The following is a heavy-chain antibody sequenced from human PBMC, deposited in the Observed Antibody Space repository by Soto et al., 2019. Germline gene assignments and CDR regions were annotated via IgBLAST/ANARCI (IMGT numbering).Heavy chain of an antibody. D-gene: IGHD6-19*01. V-gene: IGHV4-30-2*01. CDR3: ATAGGLGAVAADY. J-gene: IGHJ4*02. CDR2: IYHSGST. CDR1: GGSISSGGYS. Sequence: QLQLQESGSGLVKPSQTLSLTCAVSGGSISSGGYSWSWIRQPPGKGLQWIGYIYHSGSTYYNPSLKSRVTISVDRSKNKFSLKLSSVTAADKAVYYCATAGGLGAVAADYWGQGTLVTVSS.